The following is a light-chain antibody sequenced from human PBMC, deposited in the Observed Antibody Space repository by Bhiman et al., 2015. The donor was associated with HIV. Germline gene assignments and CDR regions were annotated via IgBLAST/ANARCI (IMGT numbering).Light chain of an antibody. Sequence: QSALTQPASVSGSPGQSITISCTGTSSDVGTYNYVSWYQQHSGKAPKLMIYDVSKRPSGVSNRFSGSKSGNTASLTISGLQAEDEADYYCSSYTSSSTYVFGTGTKVTVL. CDR2: DVS. V-gene: IGLV2-14*01. CDR3: SSYTSSSTYV. J-gene: IGLJ1*01. CDR1: SSDVGTYNY.